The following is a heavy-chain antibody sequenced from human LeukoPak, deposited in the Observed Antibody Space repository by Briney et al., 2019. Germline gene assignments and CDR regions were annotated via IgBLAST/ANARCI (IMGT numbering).Heavy chain of an antibody. CDR2: IYHSGST. V-gene: IGHV4-4*02. Sequence: KSSETLSLTCAVSGGSISSSNWWSWVRQPPGLGLEWIGEIYHSGSTNYNPSLKSRVTISVDKSKNQFSLKLSSVTAADTAVYYCARDQIDGGSYDYFDYWGQGTLVTVSS. CDR1: GGSISSSNW. D-gene: IGHD1-26*01. J-gene: IGHJ4*02. CDR3: ARDQIDGGSYDYFDY.